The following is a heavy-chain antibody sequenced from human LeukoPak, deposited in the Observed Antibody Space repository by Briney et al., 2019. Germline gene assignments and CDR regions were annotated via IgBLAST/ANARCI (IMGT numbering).Heavy chain of an antibody. CDR3: QVGGPDY. Sequence: PSETLSLTCTVSGGSISSSSYYGGWIRHPPGKGLEWIGSIYYSGNTYYNPSLKSRVTTSEDTSKNQFSLKLSSVTAADSAVYYCQVGGPDYWGQGTLVTVSS. CDR1: GGSISSSSYY. V-gene: IGHV4-39*07. CDR2: IYYSGNT. J-gene: IGHJ4*02. D-gene: IGHD2-15*01.